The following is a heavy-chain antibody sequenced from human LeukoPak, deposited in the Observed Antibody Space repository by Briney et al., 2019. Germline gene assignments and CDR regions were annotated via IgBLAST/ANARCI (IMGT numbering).Heavy chain of an antibody. Sequence: PGGSLRLSCAASGFIFSSFGMHWVRQAPGKGLEWVTFIRYDESEKYYADSVKGRFTISRDNSKNTLYLQMNSLRAEDTAVYYCAKDLGEYYFDYWGQGTLVTVSS. CDR1: GFIFSSFG. V-gene: IGHV3-30*02. CDR2: IRYDESEK. D-gene: IGHD2/OR15-2a*01. J-gene: IGHJ4*02. CDR3: AKDLGEYYFDY.